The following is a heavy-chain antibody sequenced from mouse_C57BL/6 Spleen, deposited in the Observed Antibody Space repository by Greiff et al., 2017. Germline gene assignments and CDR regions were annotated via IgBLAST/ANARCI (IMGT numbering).Heavy chain of an antibody. J-gene: IGHJ1*03. V-gene: IGHV1-7*01. CDR2: INPSSGYT. Sequence: QVHVKQSGAELAKPGASVKLSCKASGYTFTRYWMHWVKQRPGQGLEWIGYINPSSGYTKYNQKFKDKATLTADKSSSTAYMQLRSLTYEDSAVYYCVRKGLPHWYFDVWGTGTTVTVSS. CDR1: GYTFTRYW. CDR3: VRKGLPHWYFDV.